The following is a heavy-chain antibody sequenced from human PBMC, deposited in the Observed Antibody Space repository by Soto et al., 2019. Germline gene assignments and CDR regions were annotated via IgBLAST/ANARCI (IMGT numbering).Heavy chain of an antibody. J-gene: IGHJ3*02. CDR3: ARDAPEYCSGGSCYKCSFDI. Sequence: ASVKVSCKASGYTFTSYAMHWVRQAPGQRLEWMGWINAGNGNTKYSQKFQGRVTITRDTSASTAYMELSSLRSEDTAVYYCARDAPEYCSGGSCYKCSFDIWGQGTMVTVSS. D-gene: IGHD2-15*01. CDR1: GYTFTSYA. V-gene: IGHV1-3*01. CDR2: INAGNGNT.